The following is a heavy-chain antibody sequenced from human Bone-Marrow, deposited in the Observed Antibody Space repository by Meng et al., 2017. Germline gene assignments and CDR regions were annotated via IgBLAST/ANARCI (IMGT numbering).Heavy chain of an antibody. D-gene: IGHD3-10*01. CDR3: ARQTRVTMVRGAITPGAFDI. CDR2: IYTSGST. V-gene: IGHV4-4*07. CDR1: GGSISSYY. Sequence: SETLSLTCTVSGGSISSYYWSWIRQPAGKGLEWIGRIYTSGSTNYNPSLKSRVTMSVDTSKNQFSLKLSSVTAADTAVYYCARQTRVTMVRGAITPGAFDIWGQGTMVTVSS. J-gene: IGHJ3*02.